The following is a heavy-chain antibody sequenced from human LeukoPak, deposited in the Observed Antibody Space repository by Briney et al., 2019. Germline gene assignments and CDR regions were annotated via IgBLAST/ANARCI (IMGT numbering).Heavy chain of an antibody. V-gene: IGHV3-48*01. CDR3: ARAAKWEFYHYYMDV. Sequence: TGGSLRLSCVASAFTFSSYSMIWVRQAPGKGREWISYISNGSGNRYYADSVKGRFTISRDNAKNLLYLQMNNLRADDTAVYYCARAAKWEFYHYYMDVWGKGTTVAVSS. D-gene: IGHD1-26*01. J-gene: IGHJ6*03. CDR1: AFTFSSYS. CDR2: ISNGSGNR.